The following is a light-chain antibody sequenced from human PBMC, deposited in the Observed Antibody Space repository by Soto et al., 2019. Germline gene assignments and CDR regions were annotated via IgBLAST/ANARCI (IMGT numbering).Light chain of an antibody. V-gene: IGKV3-11*01. CDR3: QQFRRSPYT. J-gene: IGKJ3*01. CDR2: DAS. Sequence: EIVLTHSAATLSLTPLERARLSCMASQSVSSYLAWYQQKPGQAPRLLIYDASNRATGIPDRFSGSGSGTDFTLTISRLEPEDFAVYYCQQFRRSPYTFGPGTKVDNK. CDR1: QSVSSY.